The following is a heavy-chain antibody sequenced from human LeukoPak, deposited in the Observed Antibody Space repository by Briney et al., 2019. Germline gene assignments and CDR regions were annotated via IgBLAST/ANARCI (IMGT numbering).Heavy chain of an antibody. CDR1: GFTFSSYS. J-gene: IGHJ4*02. V-gene: IGHV3-48*04. CDR3: ARVDWELLDGDFDY. Sequence: GGSLRLSCAASGFTFSSYSMTWVCQAPGKGLEWVAYISSSRTTIYYAESVKGRFTVSRDHAKNSLHLQMNSLRGEDTAVYYCARVDWELLDGDFDYWGQGTLVTVSS. CDR2: ISSSRTTI. D-gene: IGHD1-26*01.